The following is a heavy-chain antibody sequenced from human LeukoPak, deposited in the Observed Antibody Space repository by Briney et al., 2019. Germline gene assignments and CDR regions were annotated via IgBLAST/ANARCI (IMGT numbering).Heavy chain of an antibody. Sequence: GRSLTLSCAASGFTFSSYAMHWVRQAPGKGLEWVAVIASDGRDKKYVDSVKGRFTISRDNSRNTLFLQMNSLRPEDAAVYYCARGRRRLSNYVVMETAFDPWGQGTLVTVSS. CDR2: IASDGRDK. D-gene: IGHD4-11*01. J-gene: IGHJ5*02. CDR3: ARGRRRLSNYVVMETAFDP. CDR1: GFTFSSYA. V-gene: IGHV3-30*03.